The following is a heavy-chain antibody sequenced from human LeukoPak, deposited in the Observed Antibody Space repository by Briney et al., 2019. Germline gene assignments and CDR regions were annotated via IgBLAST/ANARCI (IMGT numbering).Heavy chain of an antibody. CDR1: GLNFDDSA. Sequence: GRSLRLSCVASGLNFDDSAMHWVRQAPGKGLEWVSLISADGGSTFSADSVKGRFSISRDNSKNSLYLQMNSLRSEDTAMYYCAKESGKFDYWGQGTLVAVSS. J-gene: IGHJ4*02. CDR3: AKESGKFDY. CDR2: ISADGGST. V-gene: IGHV3-43*02.